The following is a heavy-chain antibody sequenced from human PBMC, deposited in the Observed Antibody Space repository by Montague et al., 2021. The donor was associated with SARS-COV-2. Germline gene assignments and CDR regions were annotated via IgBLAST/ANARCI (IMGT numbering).Heavy chain of an antibody. D-gene: IGHD2-15*01. Sequence: SETLSLTCTVAGSPISSYYWSWIRQPPGKGLEWIGYINYSGSTNYNPSLKSRVTISVDTSKNQFSLNLSSVTAADTAVYYCARNLVVHYWYGMDVWGQGTTVTVSS. CDR3: ARNLVVHYWYGMDV. CDR2: INYSGST. V-gene: IGHV4-59*01. CDR1: GSPISSYY. J-gene: IGHJ6*02.